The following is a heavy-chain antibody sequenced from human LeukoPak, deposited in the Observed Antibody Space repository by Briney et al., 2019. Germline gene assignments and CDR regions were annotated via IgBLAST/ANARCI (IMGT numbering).Heavy chain of an antibody. J-gene: IGHJ3*02. Sequence: ASVKVSCKASGYTFTSYAMNWVRQAPGQGLEWMGGIIPIFGTANYAQKFQGRVTITADESTSTAYMELSSLRSEDTAVYYCARGRIVGATRYPVGAFDIWGQGTMVTVSS. CDR2: IIPIFGTA. CDR1: GYTFTSYA. D-gene: IGHD1-26*01. V-gene: IGHV1-69*13. CDR3: ARGRIVGATRYPVGAFDI.